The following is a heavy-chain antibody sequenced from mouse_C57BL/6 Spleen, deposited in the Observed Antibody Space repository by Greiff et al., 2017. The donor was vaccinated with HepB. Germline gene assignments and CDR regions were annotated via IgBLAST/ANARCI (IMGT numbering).Heavy chain of an antibody. J-gene: IGHJ3*01. CDR3: ASGQLYYDYDGFAY. D-gene: IGHD2-4*01. Sequence: VQLQQSGPELVKPGASVKISCKASGYAFSSSWMNWVKQRPGKGLEWIGRIYPGDGDTNYNGKFKGKATLTADKSSSTAYMQLSSLTSEDSAVYFCASGQLYYDYDGFAYWGQGTLVTVSA. V-gene: IGHV1-82*01. CDR2: IYPGDGDT. CDR1: GYAFSSSW.